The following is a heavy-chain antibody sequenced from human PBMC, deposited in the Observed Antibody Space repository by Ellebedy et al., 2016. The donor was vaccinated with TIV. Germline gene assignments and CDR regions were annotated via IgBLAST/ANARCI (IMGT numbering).Heavy chain of an antibody. D-gene: IGHD3/OR15-3a*01. J-gene: IGHJ5*02. Sequence: ASVKVSCXASGYAFTSYYIHWVRQAPGQGLEWMGIINPSDGRANYVQNFQGRVTMTRDTSTSTVYMEMSSLRSEDTAVYYCARDLWTTDPSAYNSFDPWGQGTLVTVSS. CDR1: GYAFTSYY. V-gene: IGHV1-46*01. CDR3: ARDLWTTDPSAYNSFDP. CDR2: INPSDGRA.